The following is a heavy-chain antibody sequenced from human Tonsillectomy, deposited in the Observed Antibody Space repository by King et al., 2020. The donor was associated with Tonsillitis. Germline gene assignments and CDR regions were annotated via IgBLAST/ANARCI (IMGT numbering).Heavy chain of an antibody. CDR1: GGSISRGDDF. CDR2: ISYTGST. D-gene: IGHD2-15*01. J-gene: IGHJ4*02. CDR3: AGSGATFDS. V-gene: IGHV4-31*03. Sequence: QLQESGPGLVKPSQTLSLTCTVSGGSISRGDDFWSWIRQHPGKGLEWIAYISYTGSTYYKPSLKSRVTISVDPSKNQFSLRLTSVSAADPAVYYCAGSGATFDSWGQGTLVTVSS.